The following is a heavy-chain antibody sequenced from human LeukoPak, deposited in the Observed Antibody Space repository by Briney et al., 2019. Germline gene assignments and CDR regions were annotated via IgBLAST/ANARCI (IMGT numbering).Heavy chain of an antibody. Sequence: GGSLRLSCEASGFTFSSYAMSWVRQAPGKGLEWVSGISGSGGSTYYADSVKGRFTISRDNSKNTLYLQMNSLRAEDTAVYYCAKGAGYYYYYGMDVWGQGTTVTVSS. CDR1: GFTFSSYA. J-gene: IGHJ6*02. CDR2: ISGSGGST. V-gene: IGHV3-23*01. CDR3: AKGAGYYYYYGMDV. D-gene: IGHD5-12*01.